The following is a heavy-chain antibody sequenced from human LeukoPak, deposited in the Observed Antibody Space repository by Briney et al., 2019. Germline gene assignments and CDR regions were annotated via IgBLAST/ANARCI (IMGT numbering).Heavy chain of an antibody. V-gene: IGHV3-23*01. CDR3: AKYGASFYPEVSCKTLDY. CDR2: GYCT. Sequence: GYCTYYTASVKGPFTISRDHSQNQLHLAMKNLRAEETGVYYCAKYGASFYPEVSCKTLDYWGQGTLVTVSS. D-gene: IGHD2/OR15-2a*01. J-gene: IGHJ4*02.